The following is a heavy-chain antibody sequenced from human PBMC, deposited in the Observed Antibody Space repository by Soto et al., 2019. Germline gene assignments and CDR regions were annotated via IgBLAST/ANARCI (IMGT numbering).Heavy chain of an antibody. D-gene: IGHD6-13*01. CDR2: ISGSGGST. Sequence: GGSLRLSCAASGFTFSSYAMSWVRQAPGKGLEWVSAISGSGGSTYYADSVKGRFTISRDNSKNTLYLQMNSLRAEDTAVYYCAKDPYSSSWTQNWFDPWGQGTLVTVSS. CDR3: AKDPYSSSWTQNWFDP. CDR1: GFTFSSYA. J-gene: IGHJ5*02. V-gene: IGHV3-23*01.